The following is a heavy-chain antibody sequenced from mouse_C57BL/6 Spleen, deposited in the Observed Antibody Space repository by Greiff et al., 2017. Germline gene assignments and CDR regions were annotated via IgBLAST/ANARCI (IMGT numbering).Heavy chain of an antibody. J-gene: IGHJ1*03. CDR3: SNGAYYSIHWYFDV. Sequence: VQLQQPGAELVMPGASVKLSCKASGYTFTSYWMHWVKQRPGQGLEWIGEIDPSDSYTNYNQKFKGKSTLTVDKSSSTACMQLNSLTYEDSAVYYCSNGAYYSIHWYFDVWGTGTTVTVSS. CDR1: GYTFTSYW. D-gene: IGHD2-5*01. V-gene: IGHV1-69*01. CDR2: IDPSDSYT.